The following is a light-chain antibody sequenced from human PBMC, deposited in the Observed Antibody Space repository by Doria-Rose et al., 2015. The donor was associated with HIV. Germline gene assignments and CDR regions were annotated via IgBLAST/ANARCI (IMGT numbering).Light chain of an antibody. CDR2: DGS. CDR1: QSISSTY. J-gene: IGKJ1*01. Sequence: TQSPGTLSLSPGERATLSCRASQSISSTYLAWYQQKPGQAPRHLIYDGSTYATGIPDRFSASGSGTDFTLTINRLEPEDFALYYCHQYGTSWTFGQGTKVEI. CDR3: HQYGTSWT. V-gene: IGKV3-20*01.